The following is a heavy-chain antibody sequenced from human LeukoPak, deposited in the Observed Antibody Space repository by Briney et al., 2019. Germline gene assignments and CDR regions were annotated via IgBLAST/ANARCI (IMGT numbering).Heavy chain of an antibody. V-gene: IGHV3-7*05. D-gene: IGHD2-2*01. CDR2: INQDGSET. CDR3: ARGALLKYQLAIDY. CDR1: GFTFSSYW. J-gene: IGHJ4*02. Sequence: GGSLRLSCAASGFTFSSYWMTWVRQAPGKGLEWVANINQDGSETYYVDSVKGRFTISRDNAESSLYLQMNSLRAEDTATYYCARGALLKYQLAIDYWGLGTLVTVSS.